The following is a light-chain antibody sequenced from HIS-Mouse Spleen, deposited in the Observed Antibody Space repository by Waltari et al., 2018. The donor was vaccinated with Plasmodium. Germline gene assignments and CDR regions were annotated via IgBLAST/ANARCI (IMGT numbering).Light chain of an antibody. Sequence: SYELTPPPSVSVSPGQTARITCTGAALPQKYAYWYQQKSGQAPVLVSYEDSKRPSGIPERFSGSSSGTMATLTISGAQVEDEADYYCYSTDSSGNHRVFGGGTKLTVL. CDR2: EDS. CDR3: YSTDSSGNHRV. CDR1: ALPQKY. J-gene: IGLJ3*02. V-gene: IGLV3-10*01.